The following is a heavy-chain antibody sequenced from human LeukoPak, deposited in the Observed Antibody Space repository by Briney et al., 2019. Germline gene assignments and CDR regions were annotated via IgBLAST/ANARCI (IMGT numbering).Heavy chain of an antibody. CDR3: ARGPPFGKQQLIFYYYSGMDV. D-gene: IGHD6-13*01. V-gene: IGHV4-4*07. J-gene: IGHJ6*02. CDR1: GGSISSYY. Sequence: PSETLSLTCTVSGGSISSYYWSWIRQPAGKGLEWIGRIYTSGSTNYNPSLKSRVTMSVDTSKNQFSLKLSSVTAADTAVYYCARGPPFGKQQLIFYYYSGMDVWGQGTTVTVSS. CDR2: IYTSGST.